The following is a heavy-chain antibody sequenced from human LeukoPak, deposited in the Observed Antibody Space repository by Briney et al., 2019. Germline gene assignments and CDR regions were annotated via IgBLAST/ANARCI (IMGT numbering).Heavy chain of an antibody. J-gene: IGHJ3*02. Sequence: GGSLRLSCAASGFTFSSYWMSWVRQAPGKGLEWVANKKQGGSEKYYVDSVKGRFTISRDNSKNTLYLQMNSLRPEDTAVYYCARDRYWGSGWNDAFDIWGQGTMVTVSS. CDR3: ARDRYWGSGWNDAFDI. D-gene: IGHD6-19*01. CDR2: KKQGGSEK. CDR1: GFTFSSYW. V-gene: IGHV3-7*01.